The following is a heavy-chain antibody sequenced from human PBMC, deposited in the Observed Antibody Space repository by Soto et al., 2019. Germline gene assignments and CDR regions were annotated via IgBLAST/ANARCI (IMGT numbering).Heavy chain of an antibody. J-gene: IGHJ6*02. V-gene: IGHV1-18*01. CDR2: ISAYNGNT. Sequence: ASVKVSCKASGYTFTSYGISWVRQAPGQGLEWMGWISAYNGNTNYAQKLQGRVTMTTDTSTSTAYMELRSLRSDDTAVYYCARDRPYYDILTGYYKTPYYGMDVWGQGTTVPVYS. CDR3: ARDRPYYDILTGYYKTPYYGMDV. D-gene: IGHD3-9*01. CDR1: GYTFTSYG.